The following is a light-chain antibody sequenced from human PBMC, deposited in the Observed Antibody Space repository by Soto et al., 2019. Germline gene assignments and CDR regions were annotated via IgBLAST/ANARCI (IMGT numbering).Light chain of an antibody. CDR1: QSVSSN. CDR3: QQYNNWPPFT. CDR2: GAS. Sequence: ERVMTQSPATLSVSPGERATLSCRASQSVSSNLAWYQQKPGQAPRLLIYGASTRATGIPARFSGSGSGTEFTVTITSLQSADCAVYYCQQYNNWPPFTFGPGTKVDIK. V-gene: IGKV3-15*01. J-gene: IGKJ3*01.